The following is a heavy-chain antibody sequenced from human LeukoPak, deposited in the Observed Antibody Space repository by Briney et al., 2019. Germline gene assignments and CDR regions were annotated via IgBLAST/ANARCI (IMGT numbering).Heavy chain of an antibody. CDR2: FYYSGGT. V-gene: IGHV4-39*01. Sequence: SETLSLTCTVSGGSISSSSYYWGWIRQPPGKGLEWIGSFYYSGGTYYNPSLKSRVTISVDTPKNQYSLKLSSVAAADTAVYYCVRRTIAVSKDAFDYWGQGTLVTVSS. CDR3: VRRTIAVSKDAFDY. J-gene: IGHJ4*02. CDR1: GGSISSSSYY. D-gene: IGHD6-19*01.